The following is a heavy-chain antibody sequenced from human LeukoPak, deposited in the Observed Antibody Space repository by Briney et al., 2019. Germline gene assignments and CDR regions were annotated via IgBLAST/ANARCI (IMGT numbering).Heavy chain of an antibody. Sequence: GGSLRLSCAASGFTFSSYGMHWVRQAPGKGLEWVALISYDGSNKYYADSLKGRFTISRDNAKNSLYLQMNSLRAEDTAVYYCAREYSISSSYYWGQGTLVTVSS. D-gene: IGHD6-6*01. J-gene: IGHJ4*02. V-gene: IGHV3-30*03. CDR1: GFTFSSYG. CDR2: ISYDGSNK. CDR3: AREYSISSSYY.